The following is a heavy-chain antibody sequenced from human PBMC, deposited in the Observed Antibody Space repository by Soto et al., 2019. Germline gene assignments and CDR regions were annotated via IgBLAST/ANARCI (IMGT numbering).Heavy chain of an antibody. V-gene: IGHV1-2*02. CDR3: ARDMYYGSGSYYNIPGY. Sequence: SVRVSCKASGYTFTGYYMHWVRQAPGQGLEWMGWINPNSGGTNYAQKFQGRVTMTRDTSISTAYMELSRLRSDDTAVYYCARDMYYGSGSYYNIPGYRGQGTLVTVSS. CDR2: INPNSGGT. D-gene: IGHD3-10*01. CDR1: GYTFTGYY. J-gene: IGHJ4*02.